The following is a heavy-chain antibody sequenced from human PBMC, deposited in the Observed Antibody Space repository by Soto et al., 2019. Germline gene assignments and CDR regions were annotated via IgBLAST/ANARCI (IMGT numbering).Heavy chain of an antibody. D-gene: IGHD5-12*01. Sequence: QVQLEQSGAEVKKPGASVKVSCKASGYTFTRSGISWVRQAPGQGPEWMGWISSYNGDTNYAQTFQGRVTMTTDTATSTAYMELRSPRSDDTAVYYCARAGVAPCDSSGMDVWGHGTPVTVSS. V-gene: IGHV1-18*01. CDR2: ISSYNGDT. J-gene: IGHJ6*02. CDR3: ARAGVAPCDSSGMDV. CDR1: GYTFTRSG.